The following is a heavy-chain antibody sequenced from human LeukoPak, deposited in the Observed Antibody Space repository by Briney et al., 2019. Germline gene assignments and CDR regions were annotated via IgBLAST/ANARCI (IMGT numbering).Heavy chain of an antibody. CDR1: GGSISSYY. D-gene: IGHD3-10*01. CDR3: AREVRFGELDP. V-gene: IGHV4-59*01. Sequence: SETLSLTCTVSGGSISSYYWSWIRQPPGKGLEWIGYIYYSGSTNYNPSLKSRVTISVDTSKNQFSLKLSSVTAADTAVYYCAREVRFGELDPWGQETLVTVSS. CDR2: IYYSGST. J-gene: IGHJ5*02.